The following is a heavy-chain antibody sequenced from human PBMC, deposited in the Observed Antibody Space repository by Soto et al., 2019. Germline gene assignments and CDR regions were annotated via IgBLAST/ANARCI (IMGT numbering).Heavy chain of an antibody. CDR3: AREGIAVAGTLYYLDY. J-gene: IGHJ4*02. CDR2: IIPIFGTA. V-gene: IGHV1-69*13. Sequence: GASVKVSCKASGGTFSSYAISWVRQAPGQGLEWMGGIIPIFGTANHAQKFQGRVTITADESTSTAYMELSSLRSEDTAVYYCAREGIAVAGTLYYLDYWGQGTLVTVSS. CDR1: GGTFSSYA. D-gene: IGHD6-19*01.